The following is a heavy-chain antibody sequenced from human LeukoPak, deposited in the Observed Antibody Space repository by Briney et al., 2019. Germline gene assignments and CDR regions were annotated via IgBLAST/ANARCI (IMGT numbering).Heavy chain of an antibody. J-gene: IGHJ3*02. V-gene: IGHV1-18*01. CDR2: ISAYNGNT. D-gene: IGHD2-2*01. CDR3: ARELERYCSSTSCSWHAFDI. CDR1: GYTFTSYG. Sequence: GASVKVSCKASGYTFTSYGISWVRQAPGQGLEWMGWISAYNGNTNYAQKLQGRVTMTTDTSTSTAYMELRSLRSDDTAVYYCARELERYCSSTSCSWHAFDIWGQGTMVTVSS.